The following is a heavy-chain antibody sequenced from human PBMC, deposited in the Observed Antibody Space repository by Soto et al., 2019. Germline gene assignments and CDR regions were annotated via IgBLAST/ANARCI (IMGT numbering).Heavy chain of an antibody. J-gene: IGHJ6*02. Sequence: SVKVSCKASGGTFSSYAISWVRQAPGQGLEWMGGIIPIFGTANYAQKSQGRVTITADESTSTAYMELSSLRSEDTAVYYCARAVIAARFGAEYYYYGMDVWGQ. CDR3: ARAVIAARFGAEYYYYGMDV. D-gene: IGHD6-6*01. V-gene: IGHV1-69*13. CDR2: IIPIFGTA. CDR1: GGTFSSYA.